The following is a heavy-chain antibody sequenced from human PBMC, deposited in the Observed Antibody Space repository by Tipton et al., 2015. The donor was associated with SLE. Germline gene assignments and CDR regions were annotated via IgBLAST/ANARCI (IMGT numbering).Heavy chain of an antibody. CDR1: GDSITSDSYY. J-gene: IGHJ6*03. D-gene: IGHD5-18*01. CDR3: ARDGIGTAMPYYYFFMDV. V-gene: IGHV4-61*02. CDR2: IYTSGRT. Sequence: TLSLTCSVTGDSITSDSYYWSWIRQPAGKGLEWIGRIYTSGRTSYNPSLQSRVSLSVDTSKNQFSLRLNSVTAADTAVYYCARDGIGTAMPYYYFFMDVWGKGTTVTVSS.